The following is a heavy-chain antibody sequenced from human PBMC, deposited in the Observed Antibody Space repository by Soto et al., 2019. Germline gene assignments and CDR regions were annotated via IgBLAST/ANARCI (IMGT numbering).Heavy chain of an antibody. CDR1: GYTFTSYG. Sequence: QVQLVQSGAEVKKPGASVKVSCKASGYTFTSYGVSWVRQSPGQGLEWMGWISGYNGNTNYAQKLQGRVTMTTDTSSSTAYMELRSLRSDDTAVYYCARAGKYYYGAGSLYYYGMDVWGQRIKVTVSS. V-gene: IGHV1-18*04. CDR2: ISGYNGNT. D-gene: IGHD3-10*01. J-gene: IGHJ6*02. CDR3: ARAGKYYYGAGSLYYYGMDV.